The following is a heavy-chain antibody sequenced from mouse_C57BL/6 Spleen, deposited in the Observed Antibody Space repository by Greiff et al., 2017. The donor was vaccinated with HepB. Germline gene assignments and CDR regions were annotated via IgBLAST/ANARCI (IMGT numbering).Heavy chain of an antibody. CDR1: GFTFSDYY. CDR2: INYDGSST. Sequence: EVQVVESEGGLVQPGSSMKLSCTASGFTFSDYYMAWVRQVPEKGLEWVANINYDGSSTYYLDSLKSRFIISRDNAKNILYLQMSSLKSEDTATYYCARDDGDWPFDYWGQGTTLTVSS. CDR3: ARDDGDWPFDY. J-gene: IGHJ2*01. D-gene: IGHD3-3*01. V-gene: IGHV5-16*01.